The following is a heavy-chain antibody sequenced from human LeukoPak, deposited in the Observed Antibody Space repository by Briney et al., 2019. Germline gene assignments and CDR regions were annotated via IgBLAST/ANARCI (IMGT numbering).Heavy chain of an antibody. CDR1: GFTFSSYG. Sequence: GGSLRLSCAASGFTFSSYGMHWVRQAPGKGLEWVAVIWYDGSNKYYADSVKGRFTISRDNSKNTLYLQMNSLRAEDTAVYYCARDLYSRYCYYYGMDVWGKGTTVTVSS. D-gene: IGHD6-13*01. CDR2: IWYDGSNK. V-gene: IGHV3-33*01. J-gene: IGHJ6*04. CDR3: ARDLYSRYCYYYGMDV.